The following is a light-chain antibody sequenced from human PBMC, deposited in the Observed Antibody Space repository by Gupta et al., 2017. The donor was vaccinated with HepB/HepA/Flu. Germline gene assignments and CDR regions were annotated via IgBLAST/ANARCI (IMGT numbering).Light chain of an antibody. Sequence: SSALTLRLSVSVSQGQPAGNPCSGNNLGDKYVSWYQQKPGQSPVLVIYQDNKRSSGIPERFSGSNSGNTATLTITGTQSVDEADYFCQAWDSSARVLGGGTMLTVL. CDR1: NLGDKY. J-gene: IGLJ3*02. V-gene: IGLV3-1*01. CDR3: QAWDSSARV. CDR2: QDN.